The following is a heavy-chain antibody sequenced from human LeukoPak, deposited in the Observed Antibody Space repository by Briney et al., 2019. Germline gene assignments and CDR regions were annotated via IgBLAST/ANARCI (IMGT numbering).Heavy chain of an antibody. J-gene: IGHJ4*02. CDR2: ISWNSGSI. Sequence: GRSLRLSCAASGFTFYDYAMHWVRQAPGKGLEWVSGISWNSGSIGYADSVKGRFTISRDNAKNSLYLQMNSLRAEDTALYYCAKDRGYSGYEEPFDYWGQGTLVTVSS. CDR3: AKDRGYSGYEEPFDY. D-gene: IGHD5-12*01. V-gene: IGHV3-9*01. CDR1: GFTFYDYA.